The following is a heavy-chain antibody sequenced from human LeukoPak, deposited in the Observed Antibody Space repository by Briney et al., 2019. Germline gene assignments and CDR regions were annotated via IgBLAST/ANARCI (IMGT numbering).Heavy chain of an antibody. CDR2: IYYSGST. V-gene: IGHV4-39*01. CDR1: GGSISSSSYY. CDR3: ARRGYDILTGYSPFDY. Sequence: PSETLSLTRTLPGGSISSSSYYSGWIRQPPGNGLEWIGSIYYSGSTSYNPSLKSRVTISVDTSKNQFSLKLSSVTAADTAVYYCARRGYDILTGYSPFDYWGQGTLVTVSS. J-gene: IGHJ4*02. D-gene: IGHD3-9*01.